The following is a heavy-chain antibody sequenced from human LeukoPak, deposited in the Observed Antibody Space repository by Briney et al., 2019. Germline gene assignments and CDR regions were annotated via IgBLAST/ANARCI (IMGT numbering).Heavy chain of an antibody. Sequence: DSVKVSCKASGYTFTAHYIHWVRQAPGQGLEWMGWIGTTSGGTNYAQKFLGSVTMTGDTSINTAFMELSRLRSDDTAIYYCARGRGTTMVRGVITNYFDLWGRGSLVTVFS. J-gene: IGHJ2*01. CDR2: IGTTSGGT. D-gene: IGHD3-10*01. CDR3: ARGRGTTMVRGVITNYFDL. V-gene: IGHV1-2*02. CDR1: GYTFTAHY.